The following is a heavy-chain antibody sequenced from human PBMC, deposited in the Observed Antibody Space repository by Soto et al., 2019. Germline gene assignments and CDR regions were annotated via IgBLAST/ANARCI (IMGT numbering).Heavy chain of an antibody. D-gene: IGHD1-26*01. J-gene: IGHJ4*02. Sequence: PGGSLRLSCAASGFTFSSYAMSWVRQAPGKGLEWVSAISGSGGSTYYADSVKGRFTISRDNSKNTLYLQMNSLRAEDTAVYYCAKDSRPVAGSYSGSYFLVNYWGQGT. V-gene: IGHV3-23*01. CDR3: AKDSRPVAGSYSGSYFLVNY. CDR2: ISGSGGST. CDR1: GFTFSSYA.